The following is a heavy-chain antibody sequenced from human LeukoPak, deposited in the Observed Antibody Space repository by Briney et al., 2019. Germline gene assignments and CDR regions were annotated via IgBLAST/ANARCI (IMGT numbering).Heavy chain of an antibody. CDR2: IYPADSDT. D-gene: IGHD3/OR15-3a*01. Sequence: GESLKISCKGSGYSFTSYWIAWVRQMPGKGLEWMGIIYPADSDTRYSPSFQGQVTISADKSITTAYLQWSSLKASDTAMYYCARHPTDFWTGYYLFDYWGQGTLVTVSS. CDR1: GYSFTSYW. CDR3: ARHPTDFWTGYYLFDY. V-gene: IGHV5-51*01. J-gene: IGHJ4*02.